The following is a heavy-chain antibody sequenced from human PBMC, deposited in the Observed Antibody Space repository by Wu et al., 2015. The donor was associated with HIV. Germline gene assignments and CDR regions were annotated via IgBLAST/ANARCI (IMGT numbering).Heavy chain of an antibody. CDR1: GDTFRNYA. V-gene: IGHV1-69*13. CDR3: VRDRHSGYEAFLDY. J-gene: IGHJ4*02. Sequence: QVQLVQSGADMKKPGSSVKVSCETSGDTFRNYAINWVRQAPGQGPEWMGRIIPIFGHIKLRTEIPGQTHHHRGRIYEHSLHGIRRLSYEDTAIYYCVRDRHSGYEAFLDYWGPGTMVTVSS. D-gene: IGHD5-12*01. CDR2: IIPIFGHI.